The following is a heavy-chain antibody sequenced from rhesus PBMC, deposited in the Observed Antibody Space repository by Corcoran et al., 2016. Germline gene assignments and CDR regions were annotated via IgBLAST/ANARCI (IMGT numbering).Heavy chain of an antibody. D-gene: IGHD1-7*02. V-gene: IGHV4-173*01. CDR3: ARGVTGTPGRFDV. Sequence: QVQLQESGPGLVKPSETLSLTCAVSGGAISSNYWGWLPQPPGKGLEWFVRFPGSGGSTDYNPSLKSRVTISTDTSKNQFSLKLSSVTAADTAVYYCARGVTGTPGRFDVWGPGVLVTVSS. CDR2: FPGSGGST. J-gene: IGHJ5-1*01. CDR1: GGAISSNY.